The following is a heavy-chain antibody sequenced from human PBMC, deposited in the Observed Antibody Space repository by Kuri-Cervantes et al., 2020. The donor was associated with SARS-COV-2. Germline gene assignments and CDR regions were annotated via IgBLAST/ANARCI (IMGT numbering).Heavy chain of an antibody. CDR1: GGTFSSYA. CDR3: ARDDGKPTYYYGSGSYRY. Sequence: SVKVSCKASGGTFSSYAISWVRQAPGQGLEWMGGIIPIFGTANYAQKFQGRVTITTDESTSTAYMELSSLRSEDTAVYYCARDDGKPTYYYGSGSYRYWGQGTLVTVSS. V-gene: IGHV1-69*05. CDR2: IIPIFGTA. D-gene: IGHD3-10*01. J-gene: IGHJ4*02.